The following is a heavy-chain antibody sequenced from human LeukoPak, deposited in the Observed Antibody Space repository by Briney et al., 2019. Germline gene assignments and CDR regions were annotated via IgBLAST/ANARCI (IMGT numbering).Heavy chain of an antibody. J-gene: IGHJ4*02. CDR1: GFTFSSYS. CDR3: AKDLERYYDFWSGYYKPYYFDY. V-gene: IGHV3-21*04. CDR2: ISSSSSYI. D-gene: IGHD3-3*01. Sequence: GGSLRLSCAASGFTFSSYSMNWVRQAPGKGLEWVSSISSSSSYIYYADSVKGRFTISRDNAKNSLYLQMNSLRAEDTAVYYCAKDLERYYDFWSGYYKPYYFDYWGQGTLVTVSS.